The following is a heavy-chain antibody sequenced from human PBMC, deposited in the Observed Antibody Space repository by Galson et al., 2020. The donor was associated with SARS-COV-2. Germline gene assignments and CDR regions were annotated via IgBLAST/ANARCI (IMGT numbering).Heavy chain of an antibody. Sequence: GGSLRLSCAASGFSLRTYGMHWVRQAPGKGLEWVAFISHDGSSEYYSDSVRGRFTISRDTSNNNLFLQLSGLTTDDTAVYYCAKDKGYSSSWYYFDHWGQGTLVAVSS. D-gene: IGHD6-13*01. CDR3: AKDKGYSSSWYYFDH. J-gene: IGHJ4*01. V-gene: IGHV3-30*18. CDR2: ISHDGSSE. CDR1: GFSLRTYG.